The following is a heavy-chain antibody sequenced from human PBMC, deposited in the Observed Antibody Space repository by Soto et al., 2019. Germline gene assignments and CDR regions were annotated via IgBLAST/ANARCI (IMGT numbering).Heavy chain of an antibody. CDR3: ARGTTDYDFWSGYYSRYNWFDP. Sequence: QVQLVQSGAEVKKPGASVKVSCKASGYTFTSYGISWVRQAPGQGLEWMGWISAYNGNTNYAQKLQGRVTMTTDTSTSKAYMELRSLRSDDTAVYYCARGTTDYDFWSGYYSRYNWFDPWGQGTLVTVSS. D-gene: IGHD3-3*01. CDR2: ISAYNGNT. CDR1: GYTFTSYG. J-gene: IGHJ5*02. V-gene: IGHV1-18*01.